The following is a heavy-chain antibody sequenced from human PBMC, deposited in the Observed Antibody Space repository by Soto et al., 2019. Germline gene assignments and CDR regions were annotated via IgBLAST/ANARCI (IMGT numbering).Heavy chain of an antibody. V-gene: IGHV4-4*02. CDR2: IYHSGST. J-gene: IGHJ4*02. D-gene: IGHD1-1*01. Sequence: PSETLSLTFAVSGGSISSSNWWSWVRQPPGKGLEWIGEIYHSGSTTYNPSLRGRVTISVDKSKNQFYLKVSSVTAADSAVYHCARGYNEFDYWGQGTLVTVSS. CDR1: GGSISSSNW. CDR3: ARGYNEFDY.